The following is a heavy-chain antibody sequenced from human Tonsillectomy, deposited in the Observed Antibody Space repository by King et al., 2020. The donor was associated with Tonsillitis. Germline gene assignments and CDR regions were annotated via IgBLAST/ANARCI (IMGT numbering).Heavy chain of an antibody. V-gene: IGHV5-51*01. CDR1: GYSLTSYW. J-gene: IGHJ4*02. CDR2: IYPGDSDT. D-gene: IGHD6-13*01. Sequence: VQLVESGAEVKKSGESLKISCKGSGYSLTSYWIGWVRQMPGKGLEWMGIIYPGDSDTRYSPSFQGQVTMSADKSTSTAYLQWSSLKASDTAMYYCARHCGSWGRCYFDYWGQGALVTVSS. CDR3: ARHCGSWGRCYFDY.